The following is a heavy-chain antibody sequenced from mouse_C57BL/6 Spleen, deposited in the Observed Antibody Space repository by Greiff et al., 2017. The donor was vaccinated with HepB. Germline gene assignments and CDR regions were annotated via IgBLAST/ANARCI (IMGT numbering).Heavy chain of an antibody. Sequence: QVQLKQSGAELVKPGASVKMSCKASGYTFTTYPIEWMKQNHGKSLEWIGNFHPYNDDTKYNEKFKGKATLTVEKSSSTVYLELSRLTSDDSAVYYCARGDNYYGSSYWYFDVWGTGTTVTVSS. CDR1: GYTFTTYP. J-gene: IGHJ1*03. D-gene: IGHD1-1*01. CDR2: FHPYNDDT. V-gene: IGHV1-47*01. CDR3: ARGDNYYGSSYWYFDV.